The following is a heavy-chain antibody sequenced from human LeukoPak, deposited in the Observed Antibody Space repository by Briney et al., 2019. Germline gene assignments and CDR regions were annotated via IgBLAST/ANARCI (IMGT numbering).Heavy chain of an antibody. D-gene: IGHD4-17*01. CDR1: GFTFSSYG. CDR2: ISYDGSNK. Sequence: PGGSLRLSCAASGFTFSSYGMHWVRQAPGKGLEWVAVISYDGSNKYYADSVKGRFTISRDNSKNTLYLQMNSLRAEDTAVYYCAKDPYGDYDYWGQGTLVTVSS. J-gene: IGHJ4*02. V-gene: IGHV3-30*18. CDR3: AKDPYGDYDY.